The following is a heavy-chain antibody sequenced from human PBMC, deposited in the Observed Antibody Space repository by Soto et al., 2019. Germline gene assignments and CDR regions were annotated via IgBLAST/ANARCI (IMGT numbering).Heavy chain of an antibody. D-gene: IGHD6-6*01. J-gene: IGHJ5*02. CDR2: ISSSGSTI. V-gene: IGHV3-11*01. CDR3: ARVNVIAARLNWFDP. Sequence: GGSLRLSCAASGFTFSDYYMSWIRQAPGKGLEWVSYISSSGSTIYYADSVKGRFTISRDNAKNSLYLQMNSLRAEDTAVYYCARVNVIAARLNWFDPWGQGTLVTVSS. CDR1: GFTFSDYY.